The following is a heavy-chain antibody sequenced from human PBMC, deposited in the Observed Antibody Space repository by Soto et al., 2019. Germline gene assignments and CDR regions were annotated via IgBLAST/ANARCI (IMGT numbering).Heavy chain of an antibody. Sequence: EVQLVESGGGLVQPGGSLRLSCAASGFTFSSYSMNWVRQAPGKGLEWVSYISSSSSTIYYADSVKGRFTISRDNAKNSLYLQMNSLRDEDTAVYYCAREGAVVVAATPYGMDVWGQGTTVTVSS. J-gene: IGHJ6*02. CDR1: GFTFSSYS. D-gene: IGHD2-15*01. CDR2: ISSSSSTI. V-gene: IGHV3-48*02. CDR3: AREGAVVVAATPYGMDV.